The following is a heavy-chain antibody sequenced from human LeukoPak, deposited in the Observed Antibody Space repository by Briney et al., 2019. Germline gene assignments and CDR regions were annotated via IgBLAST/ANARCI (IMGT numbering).Heavy chain of an antibody. Sequence: SETPSLTCTVSGGSISSYYWSWIRQPPGKGLEWIGYIYYSGSTNYNPSLKSRVTISVDTSKNQFSLKLSSVTAADTAVYYCARRGPRRGPLNSGIAAANAFDIWGQGTMVTVSS. CDR1: GGSISSYY. J-gene: IGHJ3*02. CDR3: ARRGPRRGPLNSGIAAANAFDI. V-gene: IGHV4-59*01. D-gene: IGHD6-13*01. CDR2: IYYSGST.